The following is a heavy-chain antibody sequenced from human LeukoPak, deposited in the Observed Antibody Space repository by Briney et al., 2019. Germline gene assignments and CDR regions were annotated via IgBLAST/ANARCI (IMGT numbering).Heavy chain of an antibody. CDR3: ARGPVFGSFDY. V-gene: IGHV3-7*03. CDR2: IKQDGSEK. D-gene: IGHD6-19*01. Sequence: GGSLRLSCAASGFTFSSYWMTWVRQAPGKGVEWVANIKQDGSEKYYVESVKVRFTICGDNAKNSLYLQMNSLRPGVLVVYYCARGPVFGSFDYWGQGSLVTVCS. CDR1: GFTFSSYW. J-gene: IGHJ4*02.